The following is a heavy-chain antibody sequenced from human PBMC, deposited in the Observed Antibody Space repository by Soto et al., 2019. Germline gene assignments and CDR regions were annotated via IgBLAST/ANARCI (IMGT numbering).Heavy chain of an antibody. J-gene: IGHJ4*02. D-gene: IGHD3-9*01. V-gene: IGHV3-30*18. CDR1: GFTFSSYG. Sequence: PGGSLRLSCAASGFTFSSYGMHWVRQAPGKGLEWVAAISYDGSNKYYADSVKGRFTISRDNSKNTLYLQMNSLRAEDTAVYYCAKDNAYYDILTGLDYWGQGTLVTVSS. CDR2: ISYDGSNK. CDR3: AKDNAYYDILTGLDY.